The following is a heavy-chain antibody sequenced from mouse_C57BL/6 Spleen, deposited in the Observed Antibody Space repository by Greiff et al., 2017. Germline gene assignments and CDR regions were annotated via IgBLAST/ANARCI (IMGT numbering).Heavy chain of an antibody. V-gene: IGHV1-26*01. CDR1: GYTFTDYY. D-gene: IGHD1-1*01. CDR2: INPNNGGT. Sequence: VQLQQSGPELVKPGASVKISCKASGYTFTDYYMNWVKQSHGKSLEWIGDINPNNGGTSYNQKFKGKATLTVDKSSSTAYMELRSLTSEDSAVYYYAKDIYYYGSSSGYWGQGTTLTVAS. CDR3: AKDIYYYGSSSGY. J-gene: IGHJ2*01.